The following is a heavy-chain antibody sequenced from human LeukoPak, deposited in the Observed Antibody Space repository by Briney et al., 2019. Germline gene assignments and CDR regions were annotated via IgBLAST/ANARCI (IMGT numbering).Heavy chain of an antibody. CDR1: GYTFTSYY. CDR3: ARAQYAVAGDY. CDR2: INPNSGGT. J-gene: IGHJ4*02. D-gene: IGHD6-19*01. V-gene: IGHV1-2*06. Sequence: GASVKVSCKAPGYTFTSYYMHWVRQAPGQGLEWMGRINPNSGGTNYAQKFQGRVTMTRDTSISTAYMELSRLRSDDTAAYYCARAQYAVAGDYWGQGTLVTVSS.